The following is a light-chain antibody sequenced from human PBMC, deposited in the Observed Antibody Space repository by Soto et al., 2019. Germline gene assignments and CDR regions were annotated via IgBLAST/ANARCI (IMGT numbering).Light chain of an antibody. J-gene: IGKJ4*01. CDR1: QSVNTN. CDR3: QQYKNWPPVT. V-gene: IGKV3-15*01. CDR2: GAS. Sequence: ETVMTQSPATLSVSLGERATLSCRASQSVNTNLAWYQQKPGQAPRLLIYGASIRATGVPARFSGSGSGTDFTLTISSLQPEDFSIYFCQQYKNWPPVTFGGGTKVEIK.